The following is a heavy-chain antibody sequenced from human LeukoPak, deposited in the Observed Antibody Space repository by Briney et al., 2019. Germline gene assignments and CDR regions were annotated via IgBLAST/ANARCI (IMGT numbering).Heavy chain of an antibody. Sequence: SETLSLTCSVSGGSISNHYWSWIRQAPGKTLEYIGNIYSSRSTYYNPSLKSRLTISLDTSQNQFSLRLTSVGAADTAVYYCAREGGVARPGLDNWGQGTLVAVSS. V-gene: IGHV4-59*11. J-gene: IGHJ4*02. CDR1: GGSISNHY. CDR2: IYSSRST. CDR3: AREGGVARPGLDN. D-gene: IGHD6-6*01.